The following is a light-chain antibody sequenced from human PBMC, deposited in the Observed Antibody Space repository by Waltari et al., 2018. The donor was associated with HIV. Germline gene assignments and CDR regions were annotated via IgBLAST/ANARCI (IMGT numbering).Light chain of an antibody. J-gene: IGLJ2*01. CDR1: NIESIS. CDR3: QVWDNNSEHPGVV. CDR2: YDS. Sequence: SYVLTQPPSVSVAPGKTARLTWGGNNIESISLHWYQQKPGQAPVLVIYYDSDRPSGIPERFSGSNSGNTATLTISRVEAGDEADYYCQVWDNNSEHPGVVFGGGTKLTVL. V-gene: IGLV3-21*04.